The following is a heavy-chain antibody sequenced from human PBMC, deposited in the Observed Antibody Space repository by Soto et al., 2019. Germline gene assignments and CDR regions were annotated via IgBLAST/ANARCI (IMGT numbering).Heavy chain of an antibody. CDR3: AREFSTMIVVVTHYFDY. V-gene: IGHV1-3*01. CDR2: INAGNSNT. Sequence: GASVKVSCKASGYTFTSYAMHCVRQAPGQRLEWMGWINAGNSNTTYSQKFQGRVTITRDTSASTAYMELSSLRSEDTAVYYCAREFSTMIVVVTHYFDYWGQGTLVTVSS. CDR1: GYTFTSYA. J-gene: IGHJ4*02. D-gene: IGHD3-22*01.